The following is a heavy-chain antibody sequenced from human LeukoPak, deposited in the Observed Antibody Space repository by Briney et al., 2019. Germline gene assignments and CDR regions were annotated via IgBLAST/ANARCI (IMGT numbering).Heavy chain of an antibody. D-gene: IGHD4-17*01. CDR1: GFAFSGYA. CDR3: KASTTVTINWLDP. V-gene: IGHV3-30*04. J-gene: IGHJ5*02. CDR2: ISFDGRKT. Sequence: GGSLRLSCAASGFAFSGYAMHWVGQAPGKGLEWVALISFDGRKTYNADSVKGRFTISRNNYRDTLYLQINLRGDEDTVVYYCKASTTVTINWLDPWGQGTLVTVSS.